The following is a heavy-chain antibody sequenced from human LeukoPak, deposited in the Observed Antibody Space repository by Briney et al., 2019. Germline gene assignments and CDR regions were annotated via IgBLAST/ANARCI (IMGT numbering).Heavy chain of an antibody. V-gene: IGHV3-15*01. Sequence: PGGSLRLSCAASGFTFNNALMSWVRQAPGKGLEWISRIKSKTYGGTTEYAAPVKGRFTISRDDSESTLFLQMDSLTTEDTAVYYCTRDHFAWGQETLVTVSS. D-gene: IGHD2/OR15-2a*01. CDR1: GFTFNNAL. J-gene: IGHJ5*02. CDR2: IKSKTYGGTT. CDR3: TRDHFA.